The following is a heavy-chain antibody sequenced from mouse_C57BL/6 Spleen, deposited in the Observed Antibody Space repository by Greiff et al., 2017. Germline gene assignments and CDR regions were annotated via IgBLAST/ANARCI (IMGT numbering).Heavy chain of an antibody. CDR3: ATKSPMYCGSSYGGDWYFDV. J-gene: IGHJ1*03. D-gene: IGHD1-1*01. Sequence: VQLQESGPELVKPGASVKISCKASGYTFTDYYINWVKQRPGQGLEWIGWIFPGSGSTYYNEKFKGKATLTVDKSSITAYMLLSSLTSEDSAVYFCATKSPMYCGSSYGGDWYFDVWGTGTTVTVSS. V-gene: IGHV1-75*01. CDR1: GYTFTDYY. CDR2: IFPGSGST.